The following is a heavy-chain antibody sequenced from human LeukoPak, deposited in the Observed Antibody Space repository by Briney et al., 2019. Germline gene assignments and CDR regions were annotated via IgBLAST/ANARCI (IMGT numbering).Heavy chain of an antibody. V-gene: IGHV3-48*01. CDR3: ARVHKTSGWYDYYYMDV. J-gene: IGHJ6*03. CDR2: ISSSSDTI. D-gene: IGHD6-19*01. CDR1: GFTFKNYN. Sequence: PGGSLRLSCVASGFTFKNYNMNWVRQAPGKGLEWVSYISSSSDTIYYAASVKGRFTISRDNAQNSLYLQMNSLRAEDTALYYCARVHKTSGWYDYYYMDVWGKGTTVTVSS.